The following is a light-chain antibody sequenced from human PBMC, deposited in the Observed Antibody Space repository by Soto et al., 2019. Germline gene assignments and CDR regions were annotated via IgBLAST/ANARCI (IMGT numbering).Light chain of an antibody. CDR3: QQYNTWLWT. V-gene: IGKV3-15*01. CDR2: GAS. J-gene: IGKJ1*01. CDR1: QSVNAN. Sequence: EVVMTQSPATLSVSPGERATLSCRASQSVNANLAWYQQKPGQAPRLLIHGASNRATGIPARFSGSGFGTEFILSISSLQSEGFAVYYCQQYNTWLWTFGQGTKEEI.